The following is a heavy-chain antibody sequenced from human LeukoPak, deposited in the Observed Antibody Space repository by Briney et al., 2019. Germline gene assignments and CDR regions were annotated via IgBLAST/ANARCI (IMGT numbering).Heavy chain of an antibody. CDR2: VYYIGST. J-gene: IGHJ4*02. V-gene: IGHV4-59*12. D-gene: IGHD5-18*01. Sequence: PSETLSLTCSVSGASISSYYWSWIRQPPGKGLEWIGYVYYIGSTNYNPSLKSRVSISMDTSKNQFSLKLSSVTAADTAVYYCARVKGYSYAFYYFDYWGQGTLVTVSS. CDR3: ARVKGYSYAFYYFDY. CDR1: GASISSYY.